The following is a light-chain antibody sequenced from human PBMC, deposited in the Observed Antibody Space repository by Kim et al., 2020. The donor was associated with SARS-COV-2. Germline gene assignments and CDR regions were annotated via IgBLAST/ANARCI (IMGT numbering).Light chain of an antibody. CDR1: RSVRSN. V-gene: IGKV3-15*01. Sequence: SPGERATISCRASRSVRSNLAWYQRKPGQAPRLLIFDASTRATGTPARFSGSGSGTEFTLTISSLQSEDFAMYFCQQYNNLTPLTFGGGTKVDIK. CDR3: QQYNNLTPLT. CDR2: DAS. J-gene: IGKJ4*01.